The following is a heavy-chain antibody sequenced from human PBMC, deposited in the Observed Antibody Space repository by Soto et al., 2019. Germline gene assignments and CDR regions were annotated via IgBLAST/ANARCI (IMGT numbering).Heavy chain of an antibody. V-gene: IGHV1-3*05. Sequence: QVPLVQSGVEEKKPGASVKVSCKASGYSFTRYLMHWVRQAPGQRLEWMGWINAGNGDTKYSQKFQGRVTMSRDTSASTAYMELSSLRSEDTAVYYCARDSGDYYGYFDYWGQGTLVTVSS. D-gene: IGHD1-26*01. CDR3: ARDSGDYYGYFDY. CDR2: INAGNGDT. J-gene: IGHJ4*02. CDR1: GYSFTRYL.